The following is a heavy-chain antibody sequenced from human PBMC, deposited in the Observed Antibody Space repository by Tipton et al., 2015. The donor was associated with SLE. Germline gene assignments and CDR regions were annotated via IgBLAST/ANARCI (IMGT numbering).Heavy chain of an antibody. CDR3: ARLISYYDFWSGYYIDY. CDR2: IFFTGST. CDR1: GGSLSSYY. V-gene: IGHV4-59*01. Sequence: TLSLTCTVSGGSLSSYYWSWIRQPPGKGLEWIGFIFFTGSTDYNPSLQSRVTISVDTSENQFSLRLTSVTAADTAVYYCARLISYYDFWSGYYIDYWGQGTLVTVSS. J-gene: IGHJ4*02. D-gene: IGHD3-3*01.